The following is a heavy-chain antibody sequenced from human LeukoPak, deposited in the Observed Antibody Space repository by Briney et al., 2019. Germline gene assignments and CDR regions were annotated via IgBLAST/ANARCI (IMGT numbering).Heavy chain of an antibody. Sequence: ASVKVSCKASGYTFTGYYMHWVRQAPGQGLEWMGWINPNSGGTNYAQKLQGRVTMTRDTSISTAYMELSRLRSDDTAVYYCASEQTYDSSGYFAFWGQGTLVTVSS. J-gene: IGHJ4*02. CDR1: GYTFTGYY. CDR3: ASEQTYDSSGYFAF. D-gene: IGHD3-22*01. V-gene: IGHV1-2*02. CDR2: INPNSGGT.